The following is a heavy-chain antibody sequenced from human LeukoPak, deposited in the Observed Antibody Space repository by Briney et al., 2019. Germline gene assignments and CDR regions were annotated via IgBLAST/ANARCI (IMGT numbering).Heavy chain of an antibody. Sequence: GGSLRLSCAASGFTFSSYAMRWVRQAPGKGLEWVAVISYDGSNKYYADSVKGRFTISRDNSKNTLYLQMNSLRAEDTAVYYCARGDPKRDLPAATGALFDYWGQGTLVTVSS. V-gene: IGHV3-30-3*01. D-gene: IGHD2-2*01. J-gene: IGHJ4*02. CDR1: GFTFSSYA. CDR2: ISYDGSNK. CDR3: ARGDPKRDLPAATGALFDY.